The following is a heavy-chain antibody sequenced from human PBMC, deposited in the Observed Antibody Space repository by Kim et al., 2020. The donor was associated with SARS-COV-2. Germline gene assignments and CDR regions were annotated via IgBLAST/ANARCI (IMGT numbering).Heavy chain of an antibody. V-gene: IGHV4-31*11. CDR3: ARLPDISGWPFDS. D-gene: IGHD6-19*01. Sequence: SETLSLTCAVSGCSISSADYYWTWIRQHPAKGLEWIGYTSHKGRINYNPSLKSRIAMSLDTSKNLFSLKLSSAIAADTAIYYCARLPDISGWPFDSWGQGTLVTVSS. CDR1: GCSISSADYY. J-gene: IGHJ5*01. CDR2: TSHKGRI.